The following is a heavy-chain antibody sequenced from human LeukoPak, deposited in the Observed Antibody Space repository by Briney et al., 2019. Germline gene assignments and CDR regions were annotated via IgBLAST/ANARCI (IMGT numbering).Heavy chain of an antibody. CDR2: IKQDGSEK. CDR3: ARVTARDAFDI. Sequence: GGSLRLSCAASGFTFSSYWMSWVRQAPGKGLEWVANIKQDGSEKYYVDSVKGRFTISRDNARNSLYLQMNSLRAEDTAVYYCARVTARDAFDIWGQGTMVTVSS. V-gene: IGHV3-7*03. J-gene: IGHJ3*02. D-gene: IGHD5-18*01. CDR1: GFTFSSYW.